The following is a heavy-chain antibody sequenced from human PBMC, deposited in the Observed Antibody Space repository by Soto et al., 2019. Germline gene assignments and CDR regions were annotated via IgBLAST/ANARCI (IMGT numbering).Heavy chain of an antibody. D-gene: IGHD6-6*01. CDR2: IYYSGST. Sequence: PSETLSLTCTVSGGSISSGGYYWSWIRQHPGKGLEWIGYIYYSGSTYYNPSLKSRVTISADTSKNQFSLKLSSVTAADTAVYYCAGQRSGVAARPWWFDPWGQGTLVTVSS. V-gene: IGHV4-31*03. CDR1: GGSISSGGYY. J-gene: IGHJ5*02. CDR3: AGQRSGVAARPWWFDP.